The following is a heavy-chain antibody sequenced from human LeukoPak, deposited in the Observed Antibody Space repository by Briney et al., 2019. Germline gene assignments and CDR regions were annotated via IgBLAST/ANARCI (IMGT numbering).Heavy chain of an antibody. CDR3: ARDQGIAAAGTDYYYGMDV. CDR1: GGSISSYY. J-gene: IGHJ6*02. D-gene: IGHD6-13*01. CDR2: IYYSGST. Sequence: SETLSLTCTVSGGSISSYYWRWIRQPPGKGLEWIGYIYYSGSTNYNPSLKSRVTISVDTSKNQFSLKLSSVTAADTAVYYCARDQGIAAAGTDYYYGMDVWGQGTTVTVSS. V-gene: IGHV4-59*01.